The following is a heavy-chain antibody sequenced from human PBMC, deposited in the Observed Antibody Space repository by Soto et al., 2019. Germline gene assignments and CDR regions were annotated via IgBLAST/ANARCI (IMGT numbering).Heavy chain of an antibody. CDR2: IDPSGNGT. Sequence: QVQLVQSGAEVKKPGASVKVSCKTSGHTLINYYMHWVRQAHGQGLDWLGKIDPSGNGTSYAERFQGRITLTSDTSTKTVYVELSSLRSEDTAIYYCAINYYASSGYLYWGQGTLVTVSS. CDR1: GHTLINYY. D-gene: IGHD3-22*01. CDR3: AINYYASSGYLY. J-gene: IGHJ4*02. V-gene: IGHV1-46*01.